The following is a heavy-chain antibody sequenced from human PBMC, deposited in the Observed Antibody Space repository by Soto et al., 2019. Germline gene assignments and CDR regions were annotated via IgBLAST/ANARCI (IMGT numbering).Heavy chain of an antibody. V-gene: IGHV3-30*01. J-gene: IGHJ4*02. CDR3: AKDHDLAAAGYYFDY. CDR2: ISTDGRDK. D-gene: IGHD6-13*01. CDR1: GFTFSSYA. Sequence: QVQLVESGGGVVQPGRSLRLSCAASGFTFSSYAMHWVRQAPGKGLEWVAVISTDGRDKYHADSVKGRFTISRDNSKNTRFLQMNSLRPEDTAVYYCAKDHDLAAAGYYFDYCGQGTLVTV.